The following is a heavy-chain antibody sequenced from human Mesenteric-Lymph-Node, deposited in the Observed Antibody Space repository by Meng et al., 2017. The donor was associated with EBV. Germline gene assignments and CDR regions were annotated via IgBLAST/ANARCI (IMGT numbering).Heavy chain of an antibody. Sequence: EVQLVESGGGLVKPGGSLGLSCAASGFTFSSYSMNWVRQATGKGLDWVSSISSSSSYIYYADSVKGRFTISRDNAKNSLYLQMNSLRAEDTAVYYCARGGYQLDYWGQGTLVTVSS. CDR2: ISSSSSYI. V-gene: IGHV3-21*01. CDR1: GFTFSSYS. J-gene: IGHJ4*02. CDR3: ARGGYQLDY. D-gene: IGHD2-2*01.